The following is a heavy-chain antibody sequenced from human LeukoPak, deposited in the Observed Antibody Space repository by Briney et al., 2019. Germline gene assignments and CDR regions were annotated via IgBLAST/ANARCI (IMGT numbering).Heavy chain of an antibody. CDR3: AKELDTMFFDY. CDR1: GFTFSSYA. V-gene: IGHV3-30-3*02. Sequence: GGSLRLSCAASGFTFSSYAMHWVRQAPGKGLEWVAVISYDGSNKYYADSVKGRFTISRDNSKNTLYLQMSSLTTDDTAFYFCAKELDTMFFDYWGQGALVTVSS. D-gene: IGHD3-10*02. CDR2: ISYDGSNK. J-gene: IGHJ4*02.